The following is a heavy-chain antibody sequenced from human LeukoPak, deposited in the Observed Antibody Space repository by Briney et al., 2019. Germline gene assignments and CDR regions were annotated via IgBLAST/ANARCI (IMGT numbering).Heavy chain of an antibody. CDR2: INHSGST. V-gene: IGHV4-34*01. CDR1: GGSFSGYY. J-gene: IGHJ4*02. D-gene: IGHD3-10*01. CDR3: ARGLVTMVRGGAEFYTH. Sequence: ETPSLTCAVYGGSFSGYYLSWIRQPPGKGLEWIGEINHSGSTNYNPSLKSRVTISVDTSKNQFSLKLSSVTAADTAVYYCARGLVTMVRGGAEFYTHWGQATLVGVCS.